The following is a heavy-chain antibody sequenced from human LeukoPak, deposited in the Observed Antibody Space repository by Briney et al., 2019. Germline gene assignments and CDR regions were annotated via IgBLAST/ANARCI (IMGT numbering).Heavy chain of an antibody. CDR2: IYPGDSDT. Sequence: GESLKISCKGSGYRFATYWIGWVRQMPGKGLEWMGIIYPGDSDTRYSPSFQGQVTISADKSISTAYLQWSSLKASDTAMYYCARHEESYDSGLRCWGQGTLVTVSS. CDR1: GYRFATYW. D-gene: IGHD3-22*01. V-gene: IGHV5-51*01. CDR3: ARHEESYDSGLRC. J-gene: IGHJ4*02.